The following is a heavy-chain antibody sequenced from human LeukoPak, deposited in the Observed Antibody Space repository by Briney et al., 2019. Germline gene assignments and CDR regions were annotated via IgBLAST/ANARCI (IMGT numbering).Heavy chain of an antibody. D-gene: IGHD4-11*01. V-gene: IGHV4-39*07. J-gene: IGHJ4*02. CDR3: ARVSPYSNYETGSYYFDY. CDR1: GGSISSSSYY. Sequence: SETLSLTCTVSGGSISSSSYYWGWIRQPPGKGLEWIGSIYYSGSTYYNPSLKSRVTISVDTSKNQFSLKLSSVTAADTAVYYCARVSPYSNYETGSYYFDYWGQGTLVTVSS. CDR2: IYYSGST.